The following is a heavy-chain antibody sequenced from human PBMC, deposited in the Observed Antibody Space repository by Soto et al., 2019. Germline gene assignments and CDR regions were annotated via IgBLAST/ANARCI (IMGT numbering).Heavy chain of an antibody. D-gene: IGHD2-2*01. CDR3: TRLQDIVVVPAATYYYYYGMNV. J-gene: IGHJ6*02. CDR1: GFTFSGSA. CDR2: IRSKANSYAT. Sequence: GGSLRLSCAASGFTFSGSAMHWVRQASGKXLEWVGRIRSKANSYATAYAASVKGRFTISRDESKNTAYLQMNSLKTEDTAVYYCTRLQDIVVVPAATYYYYYGMNVWGQGTTVTVSS. V-gene: IGHV3-73*01.